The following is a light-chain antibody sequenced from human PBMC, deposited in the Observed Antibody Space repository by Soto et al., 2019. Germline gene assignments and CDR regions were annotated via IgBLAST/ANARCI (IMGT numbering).Light chain of an antibody. J-gene: IGKJ2*01. Sequence: DIQMTQSPSTLSASVGDTVTISCRASQSVSTFLAWYQQKPGKAPKVLIYRTSILQSGVPSRFSGSGSETEFTLTIGSLQPDDFATYYCQQYSSSSVNTFGQGNKVE. CDR2: RTS. V-gene: IGKV1-5*03. CDR1: QSVSTF. CDR3: QQYSSSSVNT.